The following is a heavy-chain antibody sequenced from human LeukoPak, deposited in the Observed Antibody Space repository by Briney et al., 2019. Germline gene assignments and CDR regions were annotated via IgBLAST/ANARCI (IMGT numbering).Heavy chain of an antibody. CDR1: GGSISSDNYY. D-gene: IGHD3-22*01. V-gene: IGHV4-61*02. Sequence: SQTLSLTCTVSGGSISSDNYYWSWIRQPAGKGLEWIGRIYSSGSTNYNPSLKSRVTISVDTSKNQFSLNLTSVTAADTAVYYCAINSVGDSSGYVYWGQGTLVTVSS. CDR2: IYSSGST. CDR3: AINSVGDSSGYVY. J-gene: IGHJ4*02.